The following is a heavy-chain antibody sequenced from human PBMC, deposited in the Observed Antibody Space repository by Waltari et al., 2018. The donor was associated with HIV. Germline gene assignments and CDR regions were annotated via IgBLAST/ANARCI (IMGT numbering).Heavy chain of an antibody. CDR1: GFTFSDYW. V-gene: IGHV3-74*03. CDR2: ENSDGSST. D-gene: IGHD6-25*01. J-gene: IGHJ4*02. Sequence: EVQLVESGGGSIQPGGSLRLSCAASGFTFSDYWLHWVRQAPGKGRVWGSRENSDGSSTMYADSVKGRFTISRDNDKNTLVLQMNSLRDDDTAVYYCTSLAGSSDWRGDYWGQGTLVTVSS. CDR3: TSLAGSSDWRGDY.